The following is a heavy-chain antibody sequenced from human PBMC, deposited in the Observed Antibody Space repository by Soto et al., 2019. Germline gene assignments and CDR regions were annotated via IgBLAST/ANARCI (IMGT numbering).Heavy chain of an antibody. D-gene: IGHD1-26*01. Sequence: PSETLSLTYTVSGGSISSYYWSWIRQPPGKGLEWIGYIYYSGSTNYNPSLKSRVTISVDTSKNQFSLKLSSVTAADTAVYYCARGLRIVGATNWFDPWGQGTLVTVSS. CDR1: GGSISSYY. V-gene: IGHV4-59*01. CDR3: ARGLRIVGATNWFDP. J-gene: IGHJ5*02. CDR2: IYYSGST.